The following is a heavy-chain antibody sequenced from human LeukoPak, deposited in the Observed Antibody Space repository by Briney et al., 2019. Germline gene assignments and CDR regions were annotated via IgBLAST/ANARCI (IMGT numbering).Heavy chain of an antibody. V-gene: IGHV3-30*02. CDR3: ANRDTAMEFDY. D-gene: IGHD5-18*01. Sequence: PGGSLRLSCAASGFTFSSYGMYWVRQAPGKGLEWVAYIRCDGSNIYYADSVKGRFTVSRDNSKNTLYLQMNSLRAEDTAVYYCANRDTAMEFDYWGQGTMVTVSS. CDR1: GFTFSSYG. J-gene: IGHJ4*02. CDR2: IRCDGSNI.